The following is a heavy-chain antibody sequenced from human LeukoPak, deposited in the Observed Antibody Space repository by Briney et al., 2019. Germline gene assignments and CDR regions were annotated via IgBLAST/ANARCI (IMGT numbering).Heavy chain of an antibody. CDR2: IYYSGST. Sequence: PSETLSLTCTVSGGSISSSSYYWGWIRQPPGKGLEWVGSIYYSGSTYYNPSLKSRVTISVDTSKNQFSLKLSSVTAADTAVYYCARHLLVVVVAADRWFDPWGQGTLVTVPS. CDR1: GGSISSSSYY. J-gene: IGHJ5*02. CDR3: ARHLLVVVVAADRWFDP. D-gene: IGHD2-15*01. V-gene: IGHV4-39*01.